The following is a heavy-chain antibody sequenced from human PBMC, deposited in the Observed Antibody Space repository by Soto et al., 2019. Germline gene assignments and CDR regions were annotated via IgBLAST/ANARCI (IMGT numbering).Heavy chain of an antibody. CDR2: IIPIFGTA. Sequence: QVQLVQSGAEVKKPGSSVKVSCKASGGTFSSYAISWVRQAPGQGLEWMGGIIPIFGTANYAQKFQGRVTIPGDEPTSTAYRELSSLRSEDTAVYYCARGGGGGYGMDVWGQGTTVTVSS. CDR3: ARGGGGGYGMDV. V-gene: IGHV1-69*01. J-gene: IGHJ6*02. D-gene: IGHD1-26*01. CDR1: GGTFSSYA.